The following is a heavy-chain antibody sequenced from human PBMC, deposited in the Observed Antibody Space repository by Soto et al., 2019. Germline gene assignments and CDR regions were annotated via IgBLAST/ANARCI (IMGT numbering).Heavy chain of an antibody. CDR1: GGTFSSYA. D-gene: IGHD2-2*01. Sequence: SVKVSCKASGGTFSSYAISWVRQAPGQGLEWMGGIIPIFGTANYAQKFQGRVTITADESTSTAYMELSSLRSEDTAVYYCARPLGYCISTSCYRGYYYGMDVWGQGTTVTVS. J-gene: IGHJ6*02. CDR2: IIPIFGTA. CDR3: ARPLGYCISTSCYRGYYYGMDV. V-gene: IGHV1-69*13.